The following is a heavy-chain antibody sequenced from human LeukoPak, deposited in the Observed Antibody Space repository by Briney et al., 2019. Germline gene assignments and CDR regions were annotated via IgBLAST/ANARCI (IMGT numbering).Heavy chain of an antibody. J-gene: IGHJ4*02. CDR1: GGSISIDYY. Sequence: PSETLSLTCTVSGGSISIDYYWGWIRQTPGKGPGLEWIGYIYYSGSTYYNPSLKSRVTISVDTSKNQFSLKLSSVTAADTAVYYCARDIDDSSGKIDYWGQGTLVTVSS. CDR2: IYYSGST. V-gene: IGHV4-39*07. CDR3: ARDIDDSSGKIDY. D-gene: IGHD3-22*01.